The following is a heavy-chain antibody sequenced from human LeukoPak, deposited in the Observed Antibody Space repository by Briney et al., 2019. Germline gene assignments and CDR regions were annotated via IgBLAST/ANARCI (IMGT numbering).Heavy chain of an antibody. V-gene: IGHV3-7*01. D-gene: IGHD3-16*01. CDR3: ARLLGESTIYDL. J-gene: IGHJ5*02. CDR2: IRQNGNEK. CDR1: EFILNRHW. Sequence: PGGSLRLSYVGSEFILNRHWMSWVRQAPGKGLEWVASIRQNGNEKYYVDSVKGRFIISRDNAEKSVSLQMNSLRDEDTAIYYCARLLGESTIYDLWGQGTLVTVSS.